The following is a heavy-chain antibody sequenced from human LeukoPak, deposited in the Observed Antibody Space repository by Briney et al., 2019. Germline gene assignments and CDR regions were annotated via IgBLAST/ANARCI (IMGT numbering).Heavy chain of an antibody. V-gene: IGHV3-72*01. D-gene: IGHD1-26*01. J-gene: IGHJ4*02. CDR3: AKDDSGSYPYYFDY. CDR1: GFTFSDHY. Sequence: GGSLRLSCAASGFTFSDHYMDWVRQAPGKGLEWVGRITNKPKSYNTEYAASVKGRFTISRDDSKNSLYLQMNSLRAEDTAVYYCAKDDSGSYPYYFDYWGQGTLVTVSS. CDR2: ITNKPKSYNT.